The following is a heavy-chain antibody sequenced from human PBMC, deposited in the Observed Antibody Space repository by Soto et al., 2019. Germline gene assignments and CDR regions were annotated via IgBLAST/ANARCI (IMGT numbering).Heavy chain of an antibody. CDR2: ISSSTFYT. Sequence: GGSLRLSCAASGFTFSDHYMSWIRQAPGKGLEWVSYISSSTFYTNYADSVKGRFSISRDNAKNSLYLQINSLRAEDTAVYYCATDDSSVLEYFDYWGQGILVTVSS. J-gene: IGHJ4*02. V-gene: IGHV3-11*06. D-gene: IGHD3-22*01. CDR3: ATDDSSVLEYFDY. CDR1: GFTFSDHY.